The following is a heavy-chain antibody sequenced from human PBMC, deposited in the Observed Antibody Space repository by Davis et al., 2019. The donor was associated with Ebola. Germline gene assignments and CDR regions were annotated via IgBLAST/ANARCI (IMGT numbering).Heavy chain of an antibody. J-gene: IGHJ6*02. CDR1: GGSISSSSYY. CDR3: ARDRGRDYGDFYGMDV. V-gene: IGHV4-39*07. D-gene: IGHD4-17*01. Sequence: MPSETLSLTCTVSGGSISSSSYYWGWIRQPPGKGLEWIGSIYYSGSTYYNPSLKSRVTISVDTSKNQFSLKLSSVTAADTAVYYCARDRGRDYGDFYGMDVWGQGTTVTVSS. CDR2: IYYSGST.